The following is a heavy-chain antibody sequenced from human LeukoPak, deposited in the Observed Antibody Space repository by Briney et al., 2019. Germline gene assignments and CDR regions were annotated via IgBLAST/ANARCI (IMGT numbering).Heavy chain of an antibody. V-gene: IGHV1-24*01. CDR1: GYTLTELS. J-gene: IGHJ4*02. CDR3: ATGAVRCSGGSCYSGEFDY. D-gene: IGHD2-15*01. CDR2: FGPEDGET. Sequence: GASVKVSCKVSGYTLTELSMHWVRQAPGKGLEWMGGFGPEDGETIYAQKFQGRVTMTEDTSTDTAYMELSSLRSEDTAVYYCATGAVRCSGGSCYSGEFDYWGQGTLVTVSS.